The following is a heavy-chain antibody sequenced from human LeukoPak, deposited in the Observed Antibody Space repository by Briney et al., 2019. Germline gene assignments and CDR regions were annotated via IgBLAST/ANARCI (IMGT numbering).Heavy chain of an antibody. CDR3: ARDLHYYVAMDV. CDR1: GITLSNHW. V-gene: IGHV3-74*01. Sequence: GGSLRLSCAASGITLSNHWMHWVRQAPGKGLVWVSRINDDGTAATYADSGKGRFTISRDNSKNMLFLQLNSLRAEDTALYYCARDLHYYVAMDVWGQGTTVTVSS. CDR2: INDDGTAA. J-gene: IGHJ6*02. D-gene: IGHD3-10*02.